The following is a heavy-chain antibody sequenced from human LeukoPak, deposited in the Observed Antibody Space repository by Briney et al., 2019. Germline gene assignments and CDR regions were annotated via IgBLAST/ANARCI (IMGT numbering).Heavy chain of an antibody. Sequence: PGGSLRLSCAASGFTFNNYWMSWVRQAPGKGLEWVANIKQDGIEKYYVDSVKGRFTISRDNAKNSLYLQMNSLRAEDTAVYYCARVRARSYCSSNSCYGYWGQGTLVTVSS. CDR2: IKQDGIEK. CDR1: GFTFNNYW. D-gene: IGHD2-2*01. V-gene: IGHV3-7*01. J-gene: IGHJ4*02. CDR3: ARVRARSYCSSNSCYGY.